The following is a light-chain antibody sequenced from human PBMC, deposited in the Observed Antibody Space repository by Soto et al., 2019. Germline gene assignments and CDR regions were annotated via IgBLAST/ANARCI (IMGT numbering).Light chain of an antibody. CDR1: QSVSSSY. CDR2: GTS. J-gene: IGKJ1*01. CDR3: QQYGSSSWT. V-gene: IGKV3-20*01. Sequence: DIVLTHSPGTLSLSPGERATPSCRASQSVSSSYLAWYQQKPGQAPRLLIYGTSSRATAIPDRFSGSGSGTDFTLTISRLEPEDFAVYYCQQYGSSSWTFGQGTKVDIK.